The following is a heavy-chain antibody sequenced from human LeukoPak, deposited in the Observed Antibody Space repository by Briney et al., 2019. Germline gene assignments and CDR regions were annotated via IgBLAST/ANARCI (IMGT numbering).Heavy chain of an antibody. CDR3: ARLGDSSGYYYPDAFDI. J-gene: IGHJ3*02. CDR2: IKQDGSEK. Sequence: GGSLRLSCAASGFTFSSYWMSWVRQAPGKGLEWVANIKQDGSEKYYVDSVKGRFTISRDNAKNSLYLQMNSLRAEDTAVYYCARLGDSSGYYYPDAFDIWGQGTMVTVSS. V-gene: IGHV3-7*01. D-gene: IGHD3-22*01. CDR1: GFTFSSYW.